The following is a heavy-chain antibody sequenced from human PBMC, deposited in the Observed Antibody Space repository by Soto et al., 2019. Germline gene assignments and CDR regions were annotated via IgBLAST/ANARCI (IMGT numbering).Heavy chain of an antibody. CDR1: GGSINSGAYF. D-gene: IGHD6-13*01. V-gene: IGHV4-31*03. CDR2: IYYSGST. Sequence: SETLSLTCTVSGGSINSGAYFWSWIRQHPGKGLEWIGYIYYSGSTRYNPSLNSRVTISVDTSKNQFSLKLSSVTAADTAVYYCARSDSSNWYQPDYWGQGTLVTVSS. J-gene: IGHJ4*02. CDR3: ARSDSSNWYQPDY.